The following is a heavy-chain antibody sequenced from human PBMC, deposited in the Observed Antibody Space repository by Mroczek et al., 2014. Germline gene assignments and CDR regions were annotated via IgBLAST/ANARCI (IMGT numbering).Heavy chain of an antibody. Sequence: QVQLVESGAEVKKPGSSVKVSCKASGGTFSSYAISWVRQAPGQGLEWMGGIIPIFGTANYAQKFQGRVTITADESTSTAYMELSSLRSEDTAVYYCARGRNRLGYCSSTSCPRVWYYYYYMDVVGQRDHGHPSP. J-gene: IGHJ6*03. D-gene: IGHD2-2*01. CDR1: GGTFSSYA. V-gene: IGHV1-69*01. CDR2: IIPIFGTA. CDR3: ARGRNRLGYCSSTSCPRVWYYYYYMDV.